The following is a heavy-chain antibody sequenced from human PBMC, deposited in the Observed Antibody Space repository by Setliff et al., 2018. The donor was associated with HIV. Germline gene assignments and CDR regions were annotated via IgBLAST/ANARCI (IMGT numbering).Heavy chain of an antibody. J-gene: IGHJ4*02. CDR1: GGSISSGSYH. D-gene: IGHD3-9*01. CDR3: ARASDMLTAYYDHFDY. CDR2: IYTSGST. V-gene: IGHV4-61*09. Sequence: SETLSLTCTVSGGSISSGSYHWSWIRQPAGKGLEWIGHIYTSGSTKYNPSLKSRVTISVDTSKTQFSLRLSSVTAADTAVYYCARASDMLTAYYDHFDYWGQGTLVTVSS.